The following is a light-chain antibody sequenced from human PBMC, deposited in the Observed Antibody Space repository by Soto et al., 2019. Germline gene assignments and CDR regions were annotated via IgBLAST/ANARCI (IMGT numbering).Light chain of an antibody. V-gene: IGKV1-5*03. CDR3: QQHNPYTPYT. J-gene: IGKJ2*01. CDR2: DAS. Sequence: DIQMTQSPSTLSASVGDRVTITCRASQSITNCLAWYQQKPGKAPKLLIFDASSLRSGVPSRFSGSGSGTEFTLTIISLQPEDFATYYCQQHNPYTPYTFGQGTKLEI. CDR1: QSITNC.